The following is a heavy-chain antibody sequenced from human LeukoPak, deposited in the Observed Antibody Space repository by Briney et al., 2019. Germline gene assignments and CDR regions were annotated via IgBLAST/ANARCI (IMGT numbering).Heavy chain of an antibody. CDR1: GGSISSSSYY. J-gene: IGHJ5*02. V-gene: IGHV4-39*01. Sequence: PSETLSLTCTVSGGSISSSSYYWGWIRQPPGKGLEWIGSIYYSGSTYYNPSLKSRVTISVDTSKNQFSLKLSSVTAADTSVYYCARLVSFEAGWFDPWGQGTLVTVSS. D-gene: IGHD6-13*01. CDR2: IYYSGST. CDR3: ARLVSFEAGWFDP.